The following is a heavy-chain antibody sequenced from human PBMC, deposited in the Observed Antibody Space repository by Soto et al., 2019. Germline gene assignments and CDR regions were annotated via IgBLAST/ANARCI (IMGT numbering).Heavy chain of an antibody. CDR2: ISGSGGST. Sequence: HPGGSLRLSCAASGFTFSSYGMTWVRQAPGKGLEWVSAISGSGGSTYYADSVKGRFTISRDNSKNTLYLQMSSLRAEDTALYYCAKADSSGWSVAKVFIDYWGQGTLVTVSS. D-gene: IGHD6-19*01. CDR3: AKADSSGWSVAKVFIDY. J-gene: IGHJ4*02. V-gene: IGHV3-23*01. CDR1: GFTFSSYG.